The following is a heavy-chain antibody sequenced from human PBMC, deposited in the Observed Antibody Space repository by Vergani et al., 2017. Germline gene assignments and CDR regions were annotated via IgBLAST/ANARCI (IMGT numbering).Heavy chain of an antibody. CDR3: AADSQYYYDSSGYYYNSY. Sequence: QMQLVQSGPEVKKPGTSVTVSCKASGFTFTSSAVQWVRQARGQRLEWIGWIVVGSGNTNYTQKFQERVTITRDMSTSTAYMELSSLRSEDTAVYYCAADSQYYYDSSGYYYNSYWGQGTLVTVSS. V-gene: IGHV1-58*01. CDR2: IVVGSGNT. J-gene: IGHJ4*02. CDR1: GFTFTSSA. D-gene: IGHD3-22*01.